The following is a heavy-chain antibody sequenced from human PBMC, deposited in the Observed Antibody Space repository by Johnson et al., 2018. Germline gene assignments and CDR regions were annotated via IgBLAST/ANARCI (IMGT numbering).Heavy chain of an antibody. D-gene: IGHD3-10*01. Sequence: QVQLVESVGGVVQPGNSLRLSCAASGFTFSRSAMHWVRQAPGKGLEWVAVISYDGSNKYYADSVKGRFTISRDNSKNTLYLEMNSLRAGDTAVYYCAKAGSYGGYYYYYGMDGWGQGTTVTFSS. CDR3: AKAGSYGGYYYYYGMDG. J-gene: IGHJ6*02. CDR2: ISYDGSNK. V-gene: IGHV3-30*18. CDR1: GFTFSRSA.